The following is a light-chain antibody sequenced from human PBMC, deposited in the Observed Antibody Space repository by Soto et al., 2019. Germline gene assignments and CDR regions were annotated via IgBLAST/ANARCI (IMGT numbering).Light chain of an antibody. J-gene: IGLJ1*01. CDR2: EVS. CDR3: SSLAGTFYV. Sequence: QSVLTQPPSASGSPGQSVTISCTGTGSDVGGYNHVSWYQQHPGKAPKLIISEVSKRPSGVPDRFSGSKSGNTASLSVSGLQAEDEADYYCSSLAGTFYVFGTGTKVTVL. V-gene: IGLV2-8*01. CDR1: GSDVGGYNH.